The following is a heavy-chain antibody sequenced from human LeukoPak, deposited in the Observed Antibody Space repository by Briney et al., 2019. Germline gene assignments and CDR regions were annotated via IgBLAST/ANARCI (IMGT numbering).Heavy chain of an antibody. CDR3: ARTVPGYFFDY. D-gene: IGHD3-10*01. CDR1: GFTFSSYW. CDR2: INTDGSST. V-gene: IGHV3-74*01. J-gene: IGHJ4*02. Sequence: GGSLRLSCAASGFTFSSYWMHWVRQAPGRGLVWVSRINTDGSSTTYADSVKGRFTISRDNAKNTLYLQMNSLRAEDTAVYSCARTVPGYFFDYWGQGTLVTVSS.